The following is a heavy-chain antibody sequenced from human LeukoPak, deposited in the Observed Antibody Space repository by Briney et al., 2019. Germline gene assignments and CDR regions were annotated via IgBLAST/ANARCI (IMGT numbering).Heavy chain of an antibody. D-gene: IGHD1-26*01. Sequence: GGSLRLSCAASGFTFKSYGMHWVRQAPGKGLEWVTFIGYEGSNKYYADSVKGRFTISRDNSNNTLHLQMKSLRPVDTAVYFCAKDLHPYSGNYYPFDYWGQGTLVTVSS. CDR2: IGYEGSNK. J-gene: IGHJ4*02. CDR3: AKDLHPYSGNYYPFDY. V-gene: IGHV3-30*02. CDR1: GFTFKSYG.